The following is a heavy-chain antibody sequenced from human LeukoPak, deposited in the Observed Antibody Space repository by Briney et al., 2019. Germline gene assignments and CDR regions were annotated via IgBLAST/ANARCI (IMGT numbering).Heavy chain of an antibody. Sequence: PGGSLRLSCAASGFTFSSYAMSWVRQAPGKGLEWVSAISGSGGSTYYADSVKGRFTISRDNAKNSLYLQMNSLRAEDTAVYYCARDGSYCSGGSCGHFDYWGQGTLVTVSS. J-gene: IGHJ4*02. V-gene: IGHV3-23*01. CDR1: GFTFSSYA. D-gene: IGHD2-15*01. CDR2: ISGSGGST. CDR3: ARDGSYCSGGSCGHFDY.